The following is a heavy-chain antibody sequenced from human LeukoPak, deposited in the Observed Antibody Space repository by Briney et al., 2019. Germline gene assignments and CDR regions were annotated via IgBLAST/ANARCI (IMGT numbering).Heavy chain of an antibody. CDR3: AELGITMIGGV. Sequence: GGSLRLSCVASGFTFSYYGMHWVRQAPGKGLEWVSSISSSSSYIYYADSVKGRFTISRDNAKNSLYLQMNSLRAEDTAVYYCAELGITMIGGVWGKGTTVTISS. D-gene: IGHD3-10*02. V-gene: IGHV3-21*01. CDR2: ISSSSSYI. CDR1: GFTFSYYG. J-gene: IGHJ6*04.